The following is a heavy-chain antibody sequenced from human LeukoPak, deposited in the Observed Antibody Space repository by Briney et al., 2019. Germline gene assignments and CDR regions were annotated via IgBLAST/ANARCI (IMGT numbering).Heavy chain of an antibody. V-gene: IGHV3-30*18. Sequence: GGSLRLSCAASGFTFRSYWMSWVRQPPGKGLEGVAVISHDGRNKFYGDSVKCRFNISRDNSKDTLDLQMNSLRVEDTAVYYCAKGSDLVRCSGGSCSSYYYYGLDDLGQGTTVTVSS. D-gene: IGHD2-15*01. CDR2: ISHDGRNK. J-gene: IGHJ6*02. CDR3: AKGSDLVRCSGGSCSSYYYYGLDD. CDR1: GFTFRSYW.